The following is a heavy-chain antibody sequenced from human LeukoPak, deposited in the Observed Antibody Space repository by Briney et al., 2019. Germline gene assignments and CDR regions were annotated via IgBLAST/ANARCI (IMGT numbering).Heavy chain of an antibody. CDR3: ARDVIAAAGIDY. D-gene: IGHD6-13*01. Sequence: PSQTLSLTCTVSGGSISSGGYYWSWIRQPPGKGLEWIGYIYYSGSTYYNPSLKSRVTISVDTSKNQFSLKLSSVTAADTAVYYCARDVIAAAGIDYWGQGTLVTVSS. CDR2: IYYSGST. J-gene: IGHJ4*02. CDR1: GGSISSGGYY. V-gene: IGHV4-30-4*01.